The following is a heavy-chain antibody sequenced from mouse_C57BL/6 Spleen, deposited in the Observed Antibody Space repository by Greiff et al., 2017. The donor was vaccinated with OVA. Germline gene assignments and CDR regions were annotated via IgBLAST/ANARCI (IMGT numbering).Heavy chain of an antibody. CDR1: GYTFTDYY. J-gene: IGHJ3*01. CDR2: INPNNGGT. CDR3: ARTFTGGNYAAWFAY. D-gene: IGHD1-1*02. V-gene: IGHV1-26*01. Sequence: EVQLQQSGPELVKPGASVKISCKASGYTFTDYYMNWVKQSHGKSLEWIGDINPNNGGTSYNQKFKGKATLTVDKSSSTAYMELRSLTSEDSAVYYCARTFTGGNYAAWFAYWGQGTLVTVSA.